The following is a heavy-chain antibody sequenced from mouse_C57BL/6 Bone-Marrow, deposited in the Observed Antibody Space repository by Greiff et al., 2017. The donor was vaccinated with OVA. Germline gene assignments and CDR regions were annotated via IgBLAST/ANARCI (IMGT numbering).Heavy chain of an antibody. D-gene: IGHD2-1*01. CDR3: ASKRVYYGNYYFHHWYFDV. V-gene: IGHV1-61*01. CDR2: IYPSDSET. Sequence: QVQLQQPGAELVRPGSSVKLSCKASGYTFTSYWMDWVKQRPGQGLEWIGNIYPSDSETHYNQKFKDKATLTVDKSSSTAYMQLSSLTSEDSAVYYSASKRVYYGNYYFHHWYFDVWGTGTTVTVSS. J-gene: IGHJ1*03. CDR1: GYTFTSYW.